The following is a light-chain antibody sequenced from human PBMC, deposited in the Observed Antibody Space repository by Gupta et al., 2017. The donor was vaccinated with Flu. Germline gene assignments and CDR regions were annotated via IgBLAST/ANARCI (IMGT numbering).Light chain of an antibody. CDR1: TSDIGGYNF. V-gene: IGLV2-14*03. Sequence: TVSCNGTTSDIGGYNFVSWYQQHPGKAPKLIIYDVTSRPSGVSNRFSCSKSGNTASLTISGLQAEDEADYYCISYGKITTAFYVFGTGTKVTVL. CDR2: DVT. J-gene: IGLJ1*01. CDR3: ISYGKITTAFYV.